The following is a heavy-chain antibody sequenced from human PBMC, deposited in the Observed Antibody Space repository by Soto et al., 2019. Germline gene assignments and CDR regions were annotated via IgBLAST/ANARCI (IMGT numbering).Heavy chain of an antibody. J-gene: IGHJ3*02. CDR1: GFTFSIYG. Sequence: EAQLLESGGDLVQSGGSLRLSCAASGFTFSIYGMTWVRQAPGKGLEWVSAISGSGGSTYYADSVKGRFTISRDNSNNTLYLQMNSLRAEDTAVYYCARVAYSSGWTDAFDIWGQGTMVTVSS. D-gene: IGHD6-19*01. CDR3: ARVAYSSGWTDAFDI. CDR2: ISGSGGST. V-gene: IGHV3-23*01.